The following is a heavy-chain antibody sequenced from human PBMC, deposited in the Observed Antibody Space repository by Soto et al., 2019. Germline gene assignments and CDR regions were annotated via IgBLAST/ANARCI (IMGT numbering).Heavy chain of an antibody. V-gene: IGHV3-30*18. Sequence: LRLSCAASGFTFSSYGMHWVRQAPGKGLEWVAVTSYDGSNKYYADSVKGRFTISRDNSKNTLYLQMNSLRAEDTAVYYCAKEMGGVRGVTDYYYGMDVWGQGTTVTVSS. J-gene: IGHJ6*02. CDR2: TSYDGSNK. CDR1: GFTFSSYG. CDR3: AKEMGGVRGVTDYYYGMDV. D-gene: IGHD3-10*01.